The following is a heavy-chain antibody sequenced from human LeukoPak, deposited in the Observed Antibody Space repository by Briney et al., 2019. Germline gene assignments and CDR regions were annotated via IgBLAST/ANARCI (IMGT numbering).Heavy chain of an antibody. J-gene: IGHJ5*02. CDR1: GGSFSGYY. CDR3: ARGDSYDFQFDP. CDR2: INHSGST. Sequence: SETLSLTCAVYGGSFSGYYWSWIRQPPGKGLEWIGEINHSGSTNYNPSLKSRVTISVDTSKNQFSLKLSSVTAADTAVYYCARGDSYDFQFDPWGQGTLVTVSS. V-gene: IGHV4-34*01. D-gene: IGHD3-22*01.